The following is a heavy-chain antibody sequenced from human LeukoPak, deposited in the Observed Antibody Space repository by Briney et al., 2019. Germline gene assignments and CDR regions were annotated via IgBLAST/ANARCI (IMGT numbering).Heavy chain of an antibody. D-gene: IGHD3-22*01. V-gene: IGHV3-30*18. Sequence: GGSLRLSCAASGFTLSNYAMHWVRQAPGKGLEWVAVISYDGGNEYYVDSVKGRFAISRDNSKSTLYLQMNSLTAEDAAVYYCANLYYYDSTGYEVDAFDIWGQGTMVTVSS. CDR1: GFTLSNYA. CDR2: ISYDGGNE. J-gene: IGHJ3*02. CDR3: ANLYYYDSTGYEVDAFDI.